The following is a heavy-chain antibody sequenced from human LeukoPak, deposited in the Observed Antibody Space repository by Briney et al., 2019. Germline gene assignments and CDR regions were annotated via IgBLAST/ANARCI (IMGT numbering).Heavy chain of an antibody. J-gene: IGHJ6*02. Sequence: SETLSLTCTVSGGYISSYYWSWIRQPPGKGLEWIGYIYYSGSTNYNPSLKSRATISVDTSKKQFSLKLSSVTAADTAVYYCARRSLVRTVGYYYGMDVWGQGTTVTVSS. CDR3: ARRSLVRTVGYYYGMDV. CDR2: IYYSGST. V-gene: IGHV4-59*08. D-gene: IGHD1-26*01. CDR1: GGYISSYY.